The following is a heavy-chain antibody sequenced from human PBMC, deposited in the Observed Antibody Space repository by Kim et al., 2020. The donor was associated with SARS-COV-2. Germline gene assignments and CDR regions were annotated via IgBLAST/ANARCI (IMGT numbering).Heavy chain of an antibody. CDR3: ARGNPWSWVDP. V-gene: IGHV3-53*01. J-gene: IGHJ5*02. CDR1: GFTVSTNY. Sequence: GGSLRLSCAASGFTVSTNYMSWVRQAPGKGLEWVSVIYSDETTYYADSVKGRFTISRDNSQNTLYLQMNSLRADDTAVYYCARGNPWSWVDPWGQGTLVT. CDR2: IYSDETT. D-gene: IGHD3-3*01.